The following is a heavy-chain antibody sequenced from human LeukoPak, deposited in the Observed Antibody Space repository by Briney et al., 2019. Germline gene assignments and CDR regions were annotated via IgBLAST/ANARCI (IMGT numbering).Heavy chain of an antibody. D-gene: IGHD2-2*02. Sequence: SETLSLTRTVSGGSISSSSYYWGWIRQPPGKGLEWIGSIYYSGSTYYNPSLKSRVTISVDTSKNQFSLKLSSVTAADTAVYYCARHLGYCSSTSCYTIIGWFDPWGQGTLVTVSS. CDR1: GGSISSSSYY. V-gene: IGHV4-39*01. CDR3: ARHLGYCSSTSCYTIIGWFDP. J-gene: IGHJ5*02. CDR2: IYYSGST.